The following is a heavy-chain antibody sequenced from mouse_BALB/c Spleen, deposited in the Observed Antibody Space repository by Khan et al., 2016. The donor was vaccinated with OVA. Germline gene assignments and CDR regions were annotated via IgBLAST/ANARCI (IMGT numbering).Heavy chain of an antibody. Sequence: QVQLKESGAELARPGASVKMSCKASGYIFTNYMMHWVKQRPGQGLEWIGDINPSSGYNNYNQKFKDKATLTADKSSSTAYMQLSRLTSADSAVYYGARGGYGSLGYGGQGTRGTVAA. J-gene: IGHJ3*01. D-gene: IGHD1-1*01. V-gene: IGHV1-4*01. CDR3: ARGGYGSLGY. CDR1: GYIFTNYM. CDR2: INPSSGYN.